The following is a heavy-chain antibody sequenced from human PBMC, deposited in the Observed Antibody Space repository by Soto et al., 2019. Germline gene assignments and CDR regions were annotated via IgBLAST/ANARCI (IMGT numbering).Heavy chain of an antibody. CDR3: ARDHSGRTVVITPNGMDV. Sequence: QVQLVQSGAEVKKPGASVKVSCKASGYTFTSYGISWVRQAPGQGLEWMGWISAYNGNTNYAQKLQGRVTMTTDTSASTAYMELRSLRSDDTAVYYCARDHSGRTVVITPNGMDVWGQGTTVTVSS. CDR2: ISAYNGNT. CDR1: GYTFTSYG. D-gene: IGHD3-22*01. J-gene: IGHJ6*02. V-gene: IGHV1-18*01.